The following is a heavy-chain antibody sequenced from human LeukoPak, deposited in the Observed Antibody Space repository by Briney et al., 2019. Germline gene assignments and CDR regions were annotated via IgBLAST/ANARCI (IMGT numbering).Heavy chain of an antibody. D-gene: IGHD3-22*01. CDR1: GITLSNYA. J-gene: IGHJ4*02. V-gene: IGHV3-23*01. CDR2: ISGSGGGT. CDR3: AKRGVVIRVILVGFHKEAYYFDS. Sequence: PGGSLRLSCAVSGITLSNYAISWVRQAPGKGLEWVAGISGSGGGTNYADSVKGRFTISRDNSKNTLYLQMNNLRVDDTAVYFCAKRGVVIRVILVGFHKEAYYFDSWGQGALVTVSS.